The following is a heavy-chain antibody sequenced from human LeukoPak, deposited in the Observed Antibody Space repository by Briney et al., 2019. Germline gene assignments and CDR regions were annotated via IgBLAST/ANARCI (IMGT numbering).Heavy chain of an antibody. Sequence: GRSLRLSCAASGFTFSSYSMNWVRQAPGKGLEWVSYISASSNTIYYANSVKGRFTISRDNAKNSLYLQMNSLRAEDTAVYYCARDPSPGDSRPNWFDPWGQGTLVSVSS. CDR2: ISASSNTI. J-gene: IGHJ5*02. CDR1: GFTFSSYS. V-gene: IGHV3-48*01. D-gene: IGHD7-27*01. CDR3: ARDPSPGDSRPNWFDP.